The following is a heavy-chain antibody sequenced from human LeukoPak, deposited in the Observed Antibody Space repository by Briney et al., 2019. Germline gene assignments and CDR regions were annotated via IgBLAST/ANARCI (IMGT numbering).Heavy chain of an antibody. CDR3: ARMNYVSTGWGAPFDN. D-gene: IGHD1-7*01. J-gene: IGHJ4*02. V-gene: IGHV3-48*04. CDR1: GFTFSGYS. CDR2: ISRSSSTI. Sequence: GGSLRLSCAASGFTFSGYSMNWVRQAPGKGLEWVSYISRSSSTIHYADSVKGRFTISRDNAKSSLFLQMNSLRAEDTAVYYCARMNYVSTGWGAPFDNWGQGTLVTVSS.